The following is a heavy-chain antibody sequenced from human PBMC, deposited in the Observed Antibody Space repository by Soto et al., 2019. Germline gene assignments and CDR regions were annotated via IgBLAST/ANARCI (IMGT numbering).Heavy chain of an antibody. CDR3: ARVGYYDFWSGYLAFDI. CDR2: IYYSGST. D-gene: IGHD3-3*01. Sequence: QLQLQESGPGLVKPSETLSLTCTVSGGSISSSSYYWGWIRQPPGKGLEWIGSIYYSGSTYYNPSLKSRVTISVDTSKNQFSLKLSSVTAADTAVYYCARVGYYDFWSGYLAFDIWGQGTMVTVSS. CDR1: GGSISSSSYY. V-gene: IGHV4-39*01. J-gene: IGHJ3*02.